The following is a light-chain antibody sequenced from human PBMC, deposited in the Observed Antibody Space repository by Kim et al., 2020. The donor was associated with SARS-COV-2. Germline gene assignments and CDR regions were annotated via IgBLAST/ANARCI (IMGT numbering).Light chain of an antibody. CDR3: SSYAGSITWV. V-gene: IGLV2-14*03. CDR1: SRAVGGYNY. Sequence: HSLTISCTGTSRAVGGYNYVSSYQKHPGKAPKLIIYDVSKRPSGVSNRFSGSKSGNTASLTISGLQPEDEADYYCSSYAGSITWVFGGGTQLTVL. CDR2: DVS. J-gene: IGLJ3*02.